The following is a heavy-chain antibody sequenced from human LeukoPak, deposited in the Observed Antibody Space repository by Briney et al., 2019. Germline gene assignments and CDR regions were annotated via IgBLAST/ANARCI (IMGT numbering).Heavy chain of an antibody. D-gene: IGHD2-21*02. J-gene: IGHJ2*01. CDR2: ISGNGGRT. Sequence: GGSLRLSCAASGFTFSSSAMHWVRQAPGKGLEYVSAISGNGGRTYYANSVKGRFTISRDNSKNTVFLQMGSLRTEDMAVYYCARGEPDCAGDCPYWYLDLWGRGTLVTFSS. CDR3: ARGEPDCAGDCPYWYLDL. CDR1: GFTFSSSA. V-gene: IGHV3-64*01.